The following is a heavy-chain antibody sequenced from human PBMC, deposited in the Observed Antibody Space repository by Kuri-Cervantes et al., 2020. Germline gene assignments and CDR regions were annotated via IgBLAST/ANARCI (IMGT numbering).Heavy chain of an antibody. CDR1: GGSISFDGYS. CDR3: ARAWSSGWQKDAFDI. J-gene: IGHJ3*02. CDR2: IYYSGST. Sequence: SETLSLTCAVSGGSISFDGYSWSWIRQPPGKGLEWIGYIYYSGSTNYNPSLKSRVTIPVDTSKNQFSLKLSSVTAADTAVYYCARAWSSGWQKDAFDIWGQGTMVTVSS. D-gene: IGHD6-19*01. V-gene: IGHV4-61*08.